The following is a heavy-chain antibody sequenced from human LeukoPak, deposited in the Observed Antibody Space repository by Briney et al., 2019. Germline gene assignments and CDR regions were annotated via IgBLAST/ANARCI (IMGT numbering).Heavy chain of an antibody. CDR2: ITWDGGST. J-gene: IGHJ4*02. V-gene: IGHV3-20*04. CDR1: GFTFDDYG. CDR3: ARSVAGRDYVWGSYRYPDY. D-gene: IGHD3-16*02. Sequence: GGSLRLSCAASGFTFDDYGMSWVRQAPGKGLEWVSGITWDGGSTSYADSVKGRFTVSRGNAKNSVYLQMNSLRAEDTALYYCARSVAGRDYVWGSYRYPDYWGQGTLVTVSS.